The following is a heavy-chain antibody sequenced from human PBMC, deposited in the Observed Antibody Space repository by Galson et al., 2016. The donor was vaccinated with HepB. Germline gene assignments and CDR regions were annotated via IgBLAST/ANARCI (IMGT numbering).Heavy chain of an antibody. Sequence: SVKVSCKASGYIFTSYDINWVRQAPGQGLEWVGWMNPESGTTGFAQKFQSRVTLTRSTALGTAYMELNSLTSEDTAIYYCTRTRQNTYSICDYWGQGALVTVSS. V-gene: IGHV1-8*02. CDR1: GYIFTSYD. CDR3: TRTRQNTYSICDY. D-gene: IGHD2-15*01. J-gene: IGHJ4*02. CDR2: MNPESGTT.